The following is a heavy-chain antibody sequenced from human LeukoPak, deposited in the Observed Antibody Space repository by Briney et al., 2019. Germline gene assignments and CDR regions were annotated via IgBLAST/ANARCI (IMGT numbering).Heavy chain of an antibody. CDR2: INAGNGNT. D-gene: IGHD6-13*01. J-gene: IGHJ5*02. CDR3: AREAGYSNLRFSLPNNWFDP. CDR1: GYTFTSYA. V-gene: IGHV1-3*01. Sequence: ASVKVSCKASGYTFTSYAMHWVRQAPGQRLEWMGWINAGNGNTKYSQKFQGRVTITRDTSASTAYMELSSLRSEDTAVYYCAREAGYSNLRFSLPNNWFDPWGQGTLVTVSS.